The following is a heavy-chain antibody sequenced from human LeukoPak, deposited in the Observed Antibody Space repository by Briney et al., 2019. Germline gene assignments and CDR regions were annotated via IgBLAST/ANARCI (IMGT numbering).Heavy chain of an antibody. V-gene: IGHV3-53*01. CDR3: ASARGPNYGSLGD. CDR2: IYSCGST. Sequence: GGSLRLSCAASGFTVSSTYMSWVRQAPRQGLGWVSVIYSCGSTFYADSVKGRFSISRDNYKNTLYHQMNRLRADDTAVYYCASARGPNYGSLGDWGQGTLVTVSS. J-gene: IGHJ4*02. D-gene: IGHD3-10*01. CDR1: GFTVSSTY.